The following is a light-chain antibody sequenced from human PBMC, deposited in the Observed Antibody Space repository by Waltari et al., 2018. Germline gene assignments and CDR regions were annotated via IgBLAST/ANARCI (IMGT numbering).Light chain of an antibody. CDR2: DVS. Sequence: QSALTQPASVSGSPGQSITISCIGTSSDVGGYNYVSWYQQHPGKAPKLMIYDVSNRPSGVSNRVSGSKSGNTASLIISGLQAEDEADYYCSSYTSSSTLPYVFGTGTKVTVL. CDR1: SSDVGGYNY. V-gene: IGLV2-14*03. J-gene: IGLJ1*01. CDR3: SSYTSSSTLPYV.